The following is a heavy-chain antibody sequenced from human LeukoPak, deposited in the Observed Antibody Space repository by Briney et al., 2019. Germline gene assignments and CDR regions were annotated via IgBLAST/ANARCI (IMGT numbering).Heavy chain of an antibody. D-gene: IGHD3-10*01. J-gene: IGHJ5*02. CDR2: IYDSGST. CDR3: ARHYGP. V-gene: IGHV4-39*01. Sequence: GSLRLSCAASGFTFSSYTMSWIRQPPGKGLEWIGSIYDSGSTYYNPSLKSRVTISVVTSKNQFSLKLNSVTAADTAVYYCARHYGPWGQGTLVTVSS. CDR1: GFTFSSYT.